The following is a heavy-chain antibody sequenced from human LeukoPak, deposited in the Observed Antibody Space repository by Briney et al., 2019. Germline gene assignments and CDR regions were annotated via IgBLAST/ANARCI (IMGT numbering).Heavy chain of an antibody. J-gene: IGHJ4*02. CDR2: INPDSGGT. Sequence: ASVKVSCKASGYTFTDYYMHWVRQAPGQGLEWMGWINPDSGGTNYAQNFQGRVTMTRDTSISTAYMELSRLRSDDTAVYYCARPFIETPSPGALDYWAREPWSPSPQ. CDR1: GYTFTDYY. D-gene: IGHD4-23*01. CDR3: ARPFIETPSPGALDY. V-gene: IGHV1-2*02.